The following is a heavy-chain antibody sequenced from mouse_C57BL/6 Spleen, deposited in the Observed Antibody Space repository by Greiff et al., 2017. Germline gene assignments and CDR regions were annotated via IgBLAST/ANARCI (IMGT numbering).Heavy chain of an antibody. CDR1: GYTFTGYW. J-gene: IGHJ4*01. D-gene: IGHD2-4*01. CDR2: ILPGSGST. CDR3: ARSAYYDYDVPYAMDY. Sequence: QVQLKQSGAELMKPGASVKLSCKATGYTFTGYWIEWVKQRPGHGLEWIGEILPGSGSTNYNEKFKSKATFTADTSSNTAYMQLSSLTTEDSAIYYCARSAYYDYDVPYAMDYWGQGTSVTVAS. V-gene: IGHV1-9*01.